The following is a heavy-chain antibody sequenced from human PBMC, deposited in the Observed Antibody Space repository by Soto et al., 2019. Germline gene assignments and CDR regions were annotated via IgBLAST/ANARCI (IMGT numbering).Heavy chain of an antibody. CDR2: ISSSSSYI. CDR3: ARSRSHQLDYVDY. J-gene: IGHJ4*02. V-gene: IGHV3-21*01. Sequence: GGSLRLSCAASGFTFSSYSMNWVRQAPGKRLEWVSSISSSSSYIYYADSVKGRFTISRDNAKNSLYLQMNSLRAEDTAVYYCARSRSHQLDYVDYWGQGTLVTVSS. CDR1: GFTFSSYS. D-gene: IGHD1-1*01.